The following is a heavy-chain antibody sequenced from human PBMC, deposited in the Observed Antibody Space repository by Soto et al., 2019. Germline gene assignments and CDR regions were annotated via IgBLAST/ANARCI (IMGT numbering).Heavy chain of an antibody. CDR2: IYYSGST. J-gene: IGHJ5*02. CDR1: GGSISSYY. V-gene: IGHV4-59*01. CDR3: AREEAAQPYREFGYNCFDP. D-gene: IGHD3-16*01. Sequence: PSETLSLTCTVSGGSISSYYWSWIRQPPGKGLEWIGYIYYSGSTNYNPSLKSRVTISVDTSKNQFSLKLSSVTAADTAVYYCAREEAAQPYREFGYNCFDPWGQGTLVTVSS.